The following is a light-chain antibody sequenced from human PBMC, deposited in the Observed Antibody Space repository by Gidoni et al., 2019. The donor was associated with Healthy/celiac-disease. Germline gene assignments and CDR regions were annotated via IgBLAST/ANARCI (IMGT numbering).Light chain of an antibody. CDR1: QDMSNY. J-gene: IGKJ3*01. V-gene: IGKV1-33*01. CDR2: DAS. Sequence: DIQMTQSPSSLSASVGDRVTITCQASQDMSNYLNWYQQKPGKAPKLLIYDASNLETGVPSRFSGSASWTDFTFTISILPPEDIATYYFQQYANLPLTFGPRTNVDIK. CDR3: QQYANLPLT.